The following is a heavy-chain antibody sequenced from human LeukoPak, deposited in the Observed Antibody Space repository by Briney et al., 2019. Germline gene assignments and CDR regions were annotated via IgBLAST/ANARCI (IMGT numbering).Heavy chain of an antibody. CDR3: AKDGYHTYYYGSGSYYNPSYMDV. V-gene: IGHV3-23*01. D-gene: IGHD3-10*01. J-gene: IGHJ6*03. CDR2: ISGSGGNT. CDR1: GFTFSSYG. Sequence: PGGTLRLSCAASGFTFSSYGISWVRQAPGKGLEWVSAISGSGGNTHYADSVKGRLTISRDNSKNTLYLQMNSLRAEDTAVYYCAKDGYHTYYYGSGSYYNPSYMDVWGKGTTVTISS.